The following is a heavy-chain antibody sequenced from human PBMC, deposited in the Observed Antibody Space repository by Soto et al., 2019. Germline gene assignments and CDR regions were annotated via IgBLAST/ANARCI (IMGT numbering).Heavy chain of an antibody. J-gene: IGHJ6*02. CDR1: GFTFSSCA. V-gene: IGHV3-23*01. Sequence: GGSLRLSCAASGFTFSSCAMGWVRTAPGKGLEWVSDIIDSGGSTYYADSVKGRFTISRGNSKSTLYLQMNSLRAEDTALYYCAKGRSYYYYYGVDVWGQGTTVTVSS. CDR2: IIDSGGST. CDR3: AKGRSYYYYYGVDV.